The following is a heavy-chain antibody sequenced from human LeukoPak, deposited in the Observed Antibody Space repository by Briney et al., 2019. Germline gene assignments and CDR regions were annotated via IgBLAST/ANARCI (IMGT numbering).Heavy chain of an antibody. CDR3: ATLRPRREYCTSTSCYSPYYNYYYMDV. CDR1: GGTFSTYA. J-gene: IGHJ6*03. CDR2: IIPIFGTA. Sequence: SVKVSCKASGGTFSTYAISWERQAPGQGLEWMGGIIPIFGTANYAQKFQGRVSIAADESTNTAYMELSSLRSKDTAVYYCATLRPRREYCTSTSCYSPYYNYYYMDVWGKGTTVTVSS. D-gene: IGHD2-2*02. V-gene: IGHV1-69*13.